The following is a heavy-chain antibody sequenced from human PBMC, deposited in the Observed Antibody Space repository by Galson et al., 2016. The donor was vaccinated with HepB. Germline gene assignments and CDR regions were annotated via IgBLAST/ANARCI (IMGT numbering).Heavy chain of an antibody. Sequence: SVKVSCKASGGTFSSYAFSWVRQAPGQGLEWMGRIVPIFGMSNYAQKFQGRVTITADESTSTAYMELSSLRSEDTAVYYCAREELAVGGTLPFDLYDIDFWGQGTTVTVSS. CDR3: AREELAVGGTLPFDLYDIDF. V-gene: IGHV1-69*13. CDR1: GGTFSSYA. D-gene: IGHD3-3*02. J-gene: IGHJ6*02. CDR2: IVPIFGMS.